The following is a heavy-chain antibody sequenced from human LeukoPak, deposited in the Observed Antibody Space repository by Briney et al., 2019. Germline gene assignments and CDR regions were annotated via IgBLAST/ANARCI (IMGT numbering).Heavy chain of an antibody. Sequence: GGSLRLSCAASGFTCSSYAMSWVRQAPGKGLEWVSAISGSGGSTYYADSVKGRFTISRDNSKNTLYLQMNSLRAEDTAVYYCAKDLQVGDTYYFDYWGQGTLVTVSS. CDR1: GFTCSSYA. V-gene: IGHV3-23*01. CDR3: AKDLQVGDTYYFDY. J-gene: IGHJ4*02. CDR2: ISGSGGST. D-gene: IGHD3-16*01.